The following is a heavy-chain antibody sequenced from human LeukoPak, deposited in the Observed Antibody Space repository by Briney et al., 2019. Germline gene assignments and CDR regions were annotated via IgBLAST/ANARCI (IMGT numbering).Heavy chain of an antibody. CDR3: ARRKEVQTTFDY. CDR1: GFVFSNSW. CDR2: IMEDGSET. D-gene: IGHD4/OR15-4a*01. J-gene: IGHJ4*02. V-gene: IGHV3-7*01. Sequence: GGSLRLSCAASGFVFSNSWMGWVRLAPGKGLEWVANIMEDGSETYYVDSVKGRFTISRDNAKNSLDLQMNSLRDEDTAVYYCARRKEVQTTFDYWGQGTLVTVSS.